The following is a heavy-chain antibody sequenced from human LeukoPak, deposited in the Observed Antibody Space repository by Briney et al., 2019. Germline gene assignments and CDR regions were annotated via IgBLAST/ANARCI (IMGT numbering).Heavy chain of an antibody. V-gene: IGHV3-7*03. Sequence: GGSLRLSCAASGLIFSDAWMGWVRQAPGKGLEWVANIKEDGSETYYVDSVKGRFTISRDNDKNTLYLQMNSLRAEDTAVYYCEAYGSVWGQGTLVIVSS. CDR1: GLIFSDAW. CDR2: IKEDGSET. CDR3: EAYGSV. J-gene: IGHJ4*02. D-gene: IGHD3-10*01.